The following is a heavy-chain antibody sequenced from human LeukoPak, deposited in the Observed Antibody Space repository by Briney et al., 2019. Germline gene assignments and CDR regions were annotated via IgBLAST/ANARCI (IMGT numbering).Heavy chain of an antibody. D-gene: IGHD6-6*01. V-gene: IGHV6-1*01. Sequence: SQPLSLTCAISGDSVSSNSAAWNWIRQSPSRGLEWLGRTCYRSKWYNDYAVSVKSRITINPDTSKNQFSLQLNSVTPEDTAVYYCARSTPPTSIAASGHFDYWGQGTLVTVSS. CDR3: ARSTPPTSIAASGHFDY. CDR2: TCYRSKWYN. CDR1: GDSVSSNSAA. J-gene: IGHJ4*02.